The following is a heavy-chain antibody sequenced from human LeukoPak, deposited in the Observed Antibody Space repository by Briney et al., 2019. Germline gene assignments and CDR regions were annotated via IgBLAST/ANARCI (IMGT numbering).Heavy chain of an antibody. CDR3: ARGRGSYSCDY. J-gene: IGHJ4*02. CDR2: INPSGGST. D-gene: IGHD1-26*01. CDR1: GYTFTSNY. V-gene: IGHV1-46*01. Sequence: GASVKVSCKAFGYTFTSNYMHWVRQAPGQGPEWMGVINPSGGSTSYAQKFQGRVTMTRDMSTSTVYMELSSLRSEDTAVYYCARGRGSYSCDYWGQGTLVTVSS.